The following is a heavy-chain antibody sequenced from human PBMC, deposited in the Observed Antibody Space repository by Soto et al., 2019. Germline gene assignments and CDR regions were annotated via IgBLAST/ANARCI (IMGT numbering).Heavy chain of an antibody. D-gene: IGHD3-22*01. J-gene: IGHJ6*02. Sequence: KTSETLSLTCAVYGGSFSGYYWSWIRQPPGKGLEWIGEINHSGSTNYNPSLKSRVTISVDTSKNQFSLKLSSVTAADTAVYYCARADSRAFWRDYGMDVWGQGTTVTVSS. CDR2: INHSGST. V-gene: IGHV4-34*01. CDR3: ARADSRAFWRDYGMDV. CDR1: GGSFSGYY.